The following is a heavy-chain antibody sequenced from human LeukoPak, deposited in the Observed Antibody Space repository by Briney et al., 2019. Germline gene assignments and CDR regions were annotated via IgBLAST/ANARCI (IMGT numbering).Heavy chain of an antibody. CDR1: GFTFSSYA. V-gene: IGHV3-23*01. D-gene: IGHD5-18*01. J-gene: IGHJ6*02. CDR2: ISGSGGST. Sequence: GGSLRLSCAASGFTFSSYAMSWVRQAPGKGLEWVSAISGSGGSTYYADSVKGRFTISRDSSKNSLYLQMNSLRTEDTALYYCAKDRYGSHYYYYYGMDVWGQGTTVTVSS. CDR3: AKDRYGSHYYYYYGMDV.